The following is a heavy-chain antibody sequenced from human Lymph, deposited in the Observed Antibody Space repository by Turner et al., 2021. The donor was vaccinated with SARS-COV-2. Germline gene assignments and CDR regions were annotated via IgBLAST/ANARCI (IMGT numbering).Heavy chain of an antibody. Sequence: GESGGGVVQPGGSLRLSCAASGFTFDDYAMLWVRQAPGKGLEWVSLISGDGGGTYYADSVKGRFTISRDNSKNSLSLQMNSLRAEDTALYYCAKDPGYCSGGSCYSRTYFDFWGQGTLVTVSA. D-gene: IGHD2-15*01. V-gene: IGHV3-43*02. J-gene: IGHJ4*02. CDR3: AKDPGYCSGGSCYSRTYFDF. CDR2: ISGDGGGT. CDR1: GFTFDDYA.